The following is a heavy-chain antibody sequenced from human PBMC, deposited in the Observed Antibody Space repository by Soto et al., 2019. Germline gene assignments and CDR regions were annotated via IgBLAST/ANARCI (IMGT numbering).Heavy chain of an antibody. D-gene: IGHD5-12*01. V-gene: IGHV1-18*01. CDR3: AREGYSGYDKGEYYFDY. CDR1: GYTFTSYG. J-gene: IGHJ4*02. Sequence: QVQLVQSGAEVKKPGASVKVSCKASGYTFTSYGISWVRQAPGQGLEWMGWISAYNGNTNYAQKLQGRGTKTTVTTTSTAYMELRSLRSDDTAVYYCAREGYSGYDKGEYYFDYWGQGTLVTVSS. CDR2: ISAYNGNT.